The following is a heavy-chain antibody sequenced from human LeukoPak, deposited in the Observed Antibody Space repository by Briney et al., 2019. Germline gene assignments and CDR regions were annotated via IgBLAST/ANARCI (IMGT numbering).Heavy chain of an antibody. CDR1: RFTFSSRT. D-gene: IGHD6-25*01. CDR2: ISPSGDTT. J-gene: IGHJ6*02. Sequence: PGGSLRLSCVDSRFTFSSRTMSWVRQAPGKGLEWLSSISPSGDTTCYADSVKGRLTVSRDNSKNTLYLQMDSLRAEDTAMYYCAKKESSGDYGLDVWGQGTTVAVSS. CDR3: AKKESSGDYGLDV. V-gene: IGHV3-23*01.